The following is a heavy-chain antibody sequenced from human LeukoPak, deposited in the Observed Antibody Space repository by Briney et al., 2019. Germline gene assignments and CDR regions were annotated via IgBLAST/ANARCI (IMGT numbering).Heavy chain of an antibody. CDR3: ARASPPAYYDFWSGYYPNFDY. J-gene: IGHJ4*02. V-gene: IGHV4-61*02. D-gene: IGHD3-3*01. CDR1: GGSISSGSYY. CDR2: IYTSGST. Sequence: PSQTLSLTCTVSGGSISSGSYYWSWIRQPAGKGLEWIGRIYTSGSTNYNPSLKSRVTISVDTSKNQFSLKLSSVTAADTAVYYCARASPPAYYDFWSGYYPNFDYWGQGTLVTVSS.